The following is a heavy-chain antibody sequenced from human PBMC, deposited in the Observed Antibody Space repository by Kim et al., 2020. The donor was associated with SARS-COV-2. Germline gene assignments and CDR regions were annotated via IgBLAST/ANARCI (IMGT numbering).Heavy chain of an antibody. J-gene: IGHJ2*01. D-gene: IGHD6-13*01. CDR2: ISGSGGST. CDR1: GFTFSSYA. V-gene: IGHV3-23*01. Sequence: GGSLRLSCAASGFTFSSYAMSWVRQAPGKGLEWVSAISGSGGSTYYADSVKGRFTISRDSSKNTLYLQMNSLRAEDTAVYYCAKGRRGYSSSWYIWYFDLWGRGTLVTVSS. CDR3: AKGRRGYSSSWYIWYFDL.